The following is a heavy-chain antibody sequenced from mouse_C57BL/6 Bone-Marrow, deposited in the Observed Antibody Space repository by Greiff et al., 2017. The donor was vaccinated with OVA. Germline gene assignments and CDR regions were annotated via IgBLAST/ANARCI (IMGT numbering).Heavy chain of an antibody. J-gene: IGHJ2*01. V-gene: IGHV1-22*01. Sequence: EVQLQQSGPELVKPGASVKMSCKASGYTFTDYNMHWVKQSHGKSLEWIGYINPNNGGTSYNQKFKGKATLTVNKSSSTAYMELRSLTSEESSVYYCAREGSITTVVNYWGQGTTLTVSS. CDR1: GYTFTDYN. CDR2: INPNNGGT. CDR3: AREGSITTVVNY. D-gene: IGHD1-1*01.